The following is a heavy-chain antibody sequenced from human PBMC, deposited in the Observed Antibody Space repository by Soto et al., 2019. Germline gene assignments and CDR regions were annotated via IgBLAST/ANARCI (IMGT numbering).Heavy chain of an antibody. CDR3: AADSEGSAYYYYGMDV. V-gene: IGHV1-58*01. D-gene: IGHD3-10*01. CDR1: GFTFTSSA. J-gene: IGHJ6*02. CDR2: IVVGSGNT. Sequence: QMQLVQSGPEVKKPGTSVKVSCKASGFTFTSSAVQWVRQARGQRLEWIGWIVVGSGNTNYAQKFQERVTITRDMSTSTAYMELSSLRSEDTAVYYCAADSEGSAYYYYGMDVWGQGTTVTVSS.